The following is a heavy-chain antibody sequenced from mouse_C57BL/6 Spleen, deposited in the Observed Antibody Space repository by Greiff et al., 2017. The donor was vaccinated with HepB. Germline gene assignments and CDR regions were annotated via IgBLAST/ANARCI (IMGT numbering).Heavy chain of an antibody. J-gene: IGHJ2*01. V-gene: IGHV1-81*01. CDR1: GYTFTSYG. CDR2: IYPRSGNT. CDR3: ARIITTVVDPYYFDY. Sequence: VQLVESGAELARPGASVKLSCTASGYTFTSYGISWVKQRTGQGLEWIGEIYPRSGNTYYNEKFKGKATLTADKSSSTAYMELRSLTSEDSAVYLCARIITTVVDPYYFDYWGQGTTLTVSS. D-gene: IGHD1-1*01.